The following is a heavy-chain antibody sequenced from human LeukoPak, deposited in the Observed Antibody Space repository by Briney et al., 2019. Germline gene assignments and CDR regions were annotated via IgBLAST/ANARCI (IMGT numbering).Heavy chain of an antibody. V-gene: IGHV4-34*01. Sequence: SETLSLTCAVYGGSFSGYYWSWIRQPPGKGPEWIGEINHSGSTNYNPSLKSRVTISVDTSKSQFSLKLNSVTAADTAVYFCARGGIVTAGTKWLNYWGQGTLVTVSS. J-gene: IGHJ4*02. CDR1: GGSFSGYY. CDR2: INHSGST. D-gene: IGHD6-13*01. CDR3: ARGGIVTAGTKWLNY.